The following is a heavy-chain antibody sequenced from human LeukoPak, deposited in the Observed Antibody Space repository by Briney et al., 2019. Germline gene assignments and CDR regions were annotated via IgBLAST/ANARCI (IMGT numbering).Heavy chain of an antibody. J-gene: IGHJ4*02. CDR3: AKDFESSSWYGVFDY. CDR2: ISWNSGSI. V-gene: IGHV3-9*01. CDR1: GFTFDDYA. D-gene: IGHD6-13*01. Sequence: AGGSLRLSCAASGFTFDDYAMHWVRQAPGKGLEWVSGISWNSGSIGYADSVKGRFTISRDNAKNSLYLQMNSLRAEDTALYYCAKDFESSSWYGVFDYWGQGTLVTVSS.